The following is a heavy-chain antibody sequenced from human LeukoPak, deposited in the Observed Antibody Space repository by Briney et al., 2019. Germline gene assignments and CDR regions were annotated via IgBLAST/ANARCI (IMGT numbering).Heavy chain of an antibody. D-gene: IGHD3-22*01. CDR2: IYYSGST. J-gene: IGHJ4*02. CDR3: ARGLTTYYDRSGDDY. V-gene: IGHV4-59*01. Sequence: PSETLSLTCTVSGGSISSYYWSWIRQPPGKGLEWIGYIYYSGSTNYNPSLKSRVTISVDTSKNQFSLQLSSVTAADTAVYYCARGLTTYYDRSGDDYWGQGTLVTVSS. CDR1: GGSISSYY.